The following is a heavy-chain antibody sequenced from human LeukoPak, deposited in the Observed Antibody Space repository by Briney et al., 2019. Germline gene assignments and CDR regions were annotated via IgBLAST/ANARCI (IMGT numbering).Heavy chain of an antibody. Sequence: GGSLRHSCAASGFTFRSYAMHWVRQAPGKGLEWVAVISYDGSNKYNADSVKGRFTISRDNSKNTLYLQMNSLRTEDTAVYYCARGTAMGDEKYFDYWGQGTLVTVSS. CDR3: ARGTAMGDEKYFDY. CDR2: ISYDGSNK. V-gene: IGHV3-30*04. CDR1: GFTFRSYA. D-gene: IGHD3-16*01. J-gene: IGHJ4*02.